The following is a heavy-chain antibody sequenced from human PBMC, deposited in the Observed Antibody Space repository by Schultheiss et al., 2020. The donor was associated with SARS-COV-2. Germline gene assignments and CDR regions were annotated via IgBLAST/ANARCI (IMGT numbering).Heavy chain of an antibody. D-gene: IGHD3-10*01. Sequence: SQTLSLTCTVSGGSISSSSYYWSWIRQPPGKGLEWIGYIYYSGSTNYNPSLKSRVTISVDTSKNQFSLKLRSVTAADTAVYYCGGDQLWFGSGDYGMDVWGQGTTVTVSS. J-gene: IGHJ6*02. CDR1: GGSISSSSYY. CDR2: IYYSGST. V-gene: IGHV4-61*01. CDR3: GGDQLWFGSGDYGMDV.